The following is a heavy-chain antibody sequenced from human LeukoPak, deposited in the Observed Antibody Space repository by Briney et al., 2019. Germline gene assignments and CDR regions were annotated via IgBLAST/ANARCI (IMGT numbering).Heavy chain of an antibody. D-gene: IGHD6-13*01. Sequence: ASVKVSCKASGGTFSSYAISWVRQAPGQELEWMGGIIPIFGTANYAQKFQGRVTITADESTSTAYMELSSLRSEDTAVYYCARPAAAAGTSIGYYFDYWGQGTLVTVSS. CDR1: GGTFSSYA. J-gene: IGHJ4*02. V-gene: IGHV1-69*13. CDR3: ARPAAAAGTSIGYYFDY. CDR2: IIPIFGTA.